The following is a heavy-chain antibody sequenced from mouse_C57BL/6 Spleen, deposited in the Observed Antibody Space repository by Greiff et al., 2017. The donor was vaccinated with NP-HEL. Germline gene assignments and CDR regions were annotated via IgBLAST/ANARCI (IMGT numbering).Heavy chain of an antibody. Sequence: VKLQESGAELVRPGASVTLSCKASGYTFTDYEMHWVKQTPVHGLEWIGAIDPETGGTAYNQKFKGKAILTADKSSSTAYMELRSLTSEDSAVYYCTREAYSPFDYWGQGTTLTVSS. D-gene: IGHD2-12*01. CDR3: TREAYSPFDY. CDR1: GYTFTDYE. V-gene: IGHV1-15*01. CDR2: IDPETGGT. J-gene: IGHJ2*01.